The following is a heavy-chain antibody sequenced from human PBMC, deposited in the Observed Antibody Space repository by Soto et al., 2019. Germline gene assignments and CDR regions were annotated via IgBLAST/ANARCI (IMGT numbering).Heavy chain of an antibody. Sequence: EVQLVESGGGLVKPGGSLRLSCAASGFTFSNAWMSWVRQAPGKGREWVGRIKSKTDGGTTDYAAPVKGRFTISRDDSKNTLYLQMNSLKTEDTAVYYCTTDPLSSYDYIWGSYRPFWGQGTLVTVSS. CDR1: GFTFSNAW. D-gene: IGHD3-16*02. CDR3: TTDPLSSYDYIWGSYRPF. J-gene: IGHJ4*02. V-gene: IGHV3-15*01. CDR2: IKSKTDGGTT.